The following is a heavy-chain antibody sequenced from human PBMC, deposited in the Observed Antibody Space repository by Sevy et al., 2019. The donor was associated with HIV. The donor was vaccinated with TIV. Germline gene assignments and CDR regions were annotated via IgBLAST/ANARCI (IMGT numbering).Heavy chain of an antibody. D-gene: IGHD1-1*01. J-gene: IGHJ3*02. CDR1: GFTFSNYA. CDR3: ARLPPTRAFDI. V-gene: IGHV3-30*04. Sequence: GGSLRLTCAASGFTFSNYAMHWVRRTPGKGLEWLAVISYDVINKDYADSVKGRFTISRDNSKTTRYLQMNSLTTEDTAVYYCARLPPTRAFDIWGQGTLVTVSS. CDR2: ISYDVINK.